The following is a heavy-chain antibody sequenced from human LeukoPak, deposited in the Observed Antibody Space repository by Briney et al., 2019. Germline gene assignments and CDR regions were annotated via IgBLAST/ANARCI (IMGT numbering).Heavy chain of an antibody. CDR2: IKQDGSEK. V-gene: IGHV3-7*01. J-gene: IGHJ4*02. Sequence: GGSLRLSCAASGFTFSSYWMSWVRQAPGKGLEWVANIKQDGSEKYYVDSVKGRFTISRDNAKNSLYLQMNSLRAEDTAVYYCARDPGLYQAGDYYFDYWGQGTLVTVSS. CDR3: ARDPGLYQAGDYYFDY. CDR1: GFTFSSYW. D-gene: IGHD3-16*01.